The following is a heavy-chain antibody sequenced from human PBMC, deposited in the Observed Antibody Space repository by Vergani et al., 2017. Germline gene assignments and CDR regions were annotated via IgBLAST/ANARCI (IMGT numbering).Heavy chain of an antibody. J-gene: IGHJ3*02. CDR1: GYSFTSYW. V-gene: IGHV5-10-1*03. D-gene: IGHD3-22*01. CDR2: IDPSASYT. Sequence: EVQLVQSGAEVKKPGESLRISCKGSGYSFTSYWISWVGQMPGKGLEWMERIDPSASYTNYSPSFQGHVTISADKSISTADLQWSSLKASDTAMYYCASNYYDSSGYYDGAFDIWGQGTMVTGSS. CDR3: ASNYYDSSGYYDGAFDI.